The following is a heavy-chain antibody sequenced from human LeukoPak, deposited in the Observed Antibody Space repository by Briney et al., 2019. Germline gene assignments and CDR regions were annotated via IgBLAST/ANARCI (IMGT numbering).Heavy chain of an antibody. V-gene: IGHV3-21*01. Sequence: GGSLRLSCAASGFTFSSYSMNWVRQAPGKGLEWVSSISSSSSYIYYADSVKGRFTISRDNAKNSLYLQMNSLRAEDTAVYYCASFDIVVVVAATPGVWFDPWGQGTLVTVSS. CDR1: GFTFSSYS. CDR3: ASFDIVVVVAATPGVWFDP. CDR2: ISSSSSYI. D-gene: IGHD2-15*01. J-gene: IGHJ5*02.